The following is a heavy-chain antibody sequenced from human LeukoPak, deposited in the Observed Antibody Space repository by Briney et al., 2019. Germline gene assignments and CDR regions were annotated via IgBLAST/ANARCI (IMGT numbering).Heavy chain of an antibody. Sequence: SETLSLTCAVYGGSFSGYYWSWIRQPPGKGREWMGEINHRGSTNYNPSLKGRVTISVDTSKNQFSLKLSSVTAADTAVYYCARGRLGKMATIFDYWGQGTLVTVSS. J-gene: IGHJ4*02. CDR2: INHRGST. D-gene: IGHD5-24*01. CDR3: ARGRLGKMATIFDY. CDR1: GGSFSGYY. V-gene: IGHV4-34*01.